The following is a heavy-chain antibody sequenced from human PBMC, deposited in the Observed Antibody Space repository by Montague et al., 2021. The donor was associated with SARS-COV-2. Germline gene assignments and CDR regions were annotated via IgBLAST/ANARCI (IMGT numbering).Heavy chain of an antibody. CDR1: GDSVSSKSAA. CDR3: ARQPLGYDFVYYYYGMDV. CDR2: TYYRSQWYE. D-gene: IGHD5-12*01. Sequence: CAISGDSVSSKSAAWNWIRQSPSRGLEWLGRTYYRSQWYEDYAVFVKGRITIKPDTSKNQFSLQLNSVTPEDTAVYYCARQPLGYDFVYYYYGMDVWGQGATVTVSS. J-gene: IGHJ6*02. V-gene: IGHV6-1*01.